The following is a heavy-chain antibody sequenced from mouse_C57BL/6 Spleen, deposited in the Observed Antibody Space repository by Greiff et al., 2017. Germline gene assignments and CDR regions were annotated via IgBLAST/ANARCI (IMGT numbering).Heavy chain of an antibody. CDR2: INPYNGGT. J-gene: IGHJ1*03. V-gene: IGHV1-19*01. CDR1: GYTFTDYY. D-gene: IGHD1-1*01. Sequence: VQLQQSGPVLVKPGASVKMSCKASGYTFTDYYMNWVKQSHGKSLEWIGVINPYNGGTSYNQKFKGKATLTVDKSSSTAYMELNSLTSEDSAVYYCARKDITTGGFDVWGTGTTVTVSS. CDR3: ARKDITTGGFDV.